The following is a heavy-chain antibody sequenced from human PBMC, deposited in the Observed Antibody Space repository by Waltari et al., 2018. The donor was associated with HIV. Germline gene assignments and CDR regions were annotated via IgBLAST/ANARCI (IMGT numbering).Heavy chain of an antibody. Sequence: QVQLVASGGGVVQPGRSLRLSCAASGFSFETTAMHWVGQAPGKGLEWVAVLSYDGSSEQYADSVRGRFTMSRDTSKNTLYLELGSLIGDDTAVYYCAKEEDFTIFGVHYYPFDYWGQGTLVTVSS. CDR2: LSYDGSSE. CDR3: AKEEDFTIFGVHYYPFDY. J-gene: IGHJ4*02. CDR1: GFSFETTA. D-gene: IGHD3-3*01. V-gene: IGHV3-30*18.